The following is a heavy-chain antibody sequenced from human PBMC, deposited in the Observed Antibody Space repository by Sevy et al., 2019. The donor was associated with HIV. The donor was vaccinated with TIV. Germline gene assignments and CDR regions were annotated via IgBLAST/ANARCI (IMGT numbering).Heavy chain of an antibody. Sequence: ASVKVSCKASGYTFTSYDINWVRQATGQGLEWMGWMNPNRDNTGYSQKFQGRVTMTRHTSISTSYMELSSLRSEDTAVYYCARGRITMVRGVQTAFDIWGQGTMVTVSS. D-gene: IGHD3-10*01. CDR1: GYTFTSYD. V-gene: IGHV1-8*01. J-gene: IGHJ3*02. CDR3: ARGRITMVRGVQTAFDI. CDR2: MNPNRDNT.